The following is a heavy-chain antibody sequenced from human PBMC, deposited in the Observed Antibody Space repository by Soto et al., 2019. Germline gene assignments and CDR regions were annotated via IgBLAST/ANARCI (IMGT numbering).Heavy chain of an antibody. CDR1: GGTFSTYS. Sequence: QVQLVQSGAEVKKPGSSVKVSCKDSGGTFSTYSMFWVRQAPGQGLEWMGRIIPMLGIRNYAQRFQDRVTITADKSTATAHMELSSLRSEDTALYYCTIGSWSGEVFXIWXXGTXVTVSS. D-gene: IGHD2-21*01. V-gene: IGHV1-69*02. J-gene: IGHJ3*02. CDR3: TIGSWSGEVFXI. CDR2: IIPMLGIR.